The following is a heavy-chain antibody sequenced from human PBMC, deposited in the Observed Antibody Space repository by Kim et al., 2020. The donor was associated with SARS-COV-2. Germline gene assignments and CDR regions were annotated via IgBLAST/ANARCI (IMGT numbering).Heavy chain of an antibody. Sequence: GGSLRLSCAASGFTIGYYGMHWVRQAPGKGLEWVAGISYDGNKKFYTDAVRGRFSISRDNSNSMMHLQMNSLRPEDPSVYYCAKDLGRFGEFLFPSTSDHWRQRTLVPVSS. V-gene: IGHV3-30*18. J-gene: IGHJ1*01. CDR3: AKDLGRFGEFLFPSTSDH. CDR2: ISYDGNKK. D-gene: IGHD3-10*01. CDR1: GFTIGYYG.